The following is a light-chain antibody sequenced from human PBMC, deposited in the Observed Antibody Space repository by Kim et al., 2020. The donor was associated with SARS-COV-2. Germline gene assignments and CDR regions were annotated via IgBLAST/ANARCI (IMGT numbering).Light chain of an antibody. CDR2: STS. Sequence: IQMTQSPSSLSASVGDRVTITCRASQTIRNYLNWYQQKPGEAPKLLIYSTSGLQRGVPSRFSGSESGADFTLTISSLQPEDCATYYCQQSYTTPFTFGQGTRLEIK. J-gene: IGKJ5*01. CDR3: QQSYTTPFT. V-gene: IGKV1-39*01. CDR1: QTIRNY.